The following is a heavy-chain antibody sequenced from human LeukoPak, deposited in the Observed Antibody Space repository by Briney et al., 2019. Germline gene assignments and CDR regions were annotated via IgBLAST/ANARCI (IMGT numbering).Heavy chain of an antibody. Sequence: EASVKVSCKASGGTFSSYAISWVRQAPGQGLEWMGGIIPIFGTANYAQKFQGRVTITTDESTSTAYMELSSLRSEDTAVYYCARSIAVAGTPPDYWGQGTLVTVS. CDR1: GGTFSSYA. J-gene: IGHJ4*02. D-gene: IGHD6-19*01. CDR3: ARSIAVAGTPPDY. V-gene: IGHV1-69*05. CDR2: IIPIFGTA.